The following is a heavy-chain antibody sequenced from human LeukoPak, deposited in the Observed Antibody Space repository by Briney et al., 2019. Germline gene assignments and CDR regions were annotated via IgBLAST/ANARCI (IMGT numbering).Heavy chain of an antibody. CDR3: AKDNYTDSYYPFDY. CDR2: MSGSGAST. Sequence: PGGSLRLSCAGAGIPLSGYAMSWDRQAPGNGLEWVSAMSGSGASTIYAGSVRGRFTISRDDSKNTLYLQMNNLRVEDTAVYYCAKDNYTDSYYPFDYWGQGTLVTVSS. CDR1: GIPLSGYA. J-gene: IGHJ4*02. D-gene: IGHD1-26*01. V-gene: IGHV3-23*01.